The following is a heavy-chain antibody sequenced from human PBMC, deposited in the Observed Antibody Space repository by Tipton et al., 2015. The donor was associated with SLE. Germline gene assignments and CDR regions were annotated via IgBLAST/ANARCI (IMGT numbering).Heavy chain of an antibody. Sequence: SLRLSCAASGFSFGSYGMHWVRQAPGKGLEWVAVVWYDGSNTAYADSVRGRFTISRDNSKNTLYLEMNSLTVEDSALYYCVKDTPRQPLDYWGQGNLVTVSS. V-gene: IGHV3-30*18. CDR3: VKDTPRQPLDY. CDR1: GFSFGSYG. J-gene: IGHJ4*02. CDR2: VWYDGSNT.